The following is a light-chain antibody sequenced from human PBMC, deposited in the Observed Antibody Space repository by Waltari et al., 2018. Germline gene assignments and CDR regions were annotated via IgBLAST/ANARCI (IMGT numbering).Light chain of an antibody. V-gene: IGKV4-1*01. CDR3: QQYYSTIFT. CDR2: WAS. Sequence: DIVVTPSPDSLAVSLGERATINCKSSQSVLYSSNNKKYLAWYQQKPGPPPMLLIYWASTRESWVPDLFIGSGSGTDFTLTTSSLQAEDVAVYYCQQYYSTIFTFGPGTKVDIK. CDR1: QSVLYSSNNKKY. J-gene: IGKJ3*01.